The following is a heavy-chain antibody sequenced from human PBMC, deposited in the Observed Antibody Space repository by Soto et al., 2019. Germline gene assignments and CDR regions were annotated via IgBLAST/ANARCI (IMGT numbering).Heavy chain of an antibody. CDR3: ARDPSFGALDY. CDR2: MNPDGSER. Sequence: GGSLRLSCAATGFTFSTYWVSWVRQAPGKGLEWVANMNPDGSERHYVDSVEGRFTISRDNANNLLFLHMNSLRVEDTAVYYCARDPSFGALDYWGQGALVTVSS. CDR1: GFTFSTYW. V-gene: IGHV3-7*01. D-gene: IGHD3-10*01. J-gene: IGHJ4*02.